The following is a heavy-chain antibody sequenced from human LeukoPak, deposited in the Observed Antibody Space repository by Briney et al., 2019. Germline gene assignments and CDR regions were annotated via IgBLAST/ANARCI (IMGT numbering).Heavy chain of an antibody. CDR3: ARVGDGLLRSEY. J-gene: IGHJ4*02. CDR2: MNPNSGNT. D-gene: IGHD2-15*01. CDR1: GYTFTSYD. Sequence: ASVTVSCKASGYTFTSYDINWVRQATGQGLEWMGWMNPNSGNTGYAQKFQGRVTMTRNTSISTAYMELSSLRSEDTAVYYCARVGDGLLRSEYWGQGTLVTVSS. V-gene: IGHV1-8*01.